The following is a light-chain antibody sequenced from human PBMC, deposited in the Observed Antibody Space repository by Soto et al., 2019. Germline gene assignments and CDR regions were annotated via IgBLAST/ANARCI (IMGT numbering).Light chain of an antibody. CDR3: SSYAGSNNVV. V-gene: IGLV2-8*01. CDR2: EVS. J-gene: IGLJ2*01. Sequence: QAVVTQPPSASGSPGQSVTISCTGTSSDVGGYNYVSWYQQHPGKAPKPMIYEVSKRPSGVPDRFSGSKSGNTASLTVSGLQAEDEADYYCSSYAGSNNVVFGGGTKLTVL. CDR1: SSDVGGYNY.